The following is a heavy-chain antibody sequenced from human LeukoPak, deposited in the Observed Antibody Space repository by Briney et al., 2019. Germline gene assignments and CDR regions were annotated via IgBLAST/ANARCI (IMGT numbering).Heavy chain of an antibody. CDR2: LNPNSGDT. CDR1: GYTFTDYY. CDR3: TRGRNIEMTTMSGGSDY. Sequence: ASVKVSCKASGYTFTDYYMHWVRQAPGQGLEWMGWLNPNSGDTNYAQKFQGRVSMTRDTSISTAYMDLSDLRSDDTAVYYCTRGRNIEMTTMSGGSDYWGQGTLVTVSS. J-gene: IGHJ4*02. D-gene: IGHD5-24*01. V-gene: IGHV1-2*02.